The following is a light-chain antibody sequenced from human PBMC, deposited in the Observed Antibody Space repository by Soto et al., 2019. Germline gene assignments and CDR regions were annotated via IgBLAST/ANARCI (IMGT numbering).Light chain of an antibody. CDR3: CSYAGSGSWV. V-gene: IGLV2-23*01. CDR1: SSDVGSYNF. CDR2: EGS. J-gene: IGLJ3*02. Sequence: QSVLTQPASVSGSPGQSITISCTGNSSDVGSYNFVSWYQQHPGKAPKLLIYEGSRRPSGVSNRFSGSKSDNRASLTLSGLQAEDEADYHCCSYAGSGSWVFGGGTKVTVL.